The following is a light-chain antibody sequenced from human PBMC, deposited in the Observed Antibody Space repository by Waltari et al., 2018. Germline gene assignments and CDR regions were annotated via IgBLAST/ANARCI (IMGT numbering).Light chain of an antibody. V-gene: IGKV3-20*01. CDR3: HGYGSSPTWT. J-gene: IGKJ1*01. CDR1: QIVISRY. CDR2: DAS. Sequence: EMVLTQSPGTLSVTPGERATLSCRASQIVISRYLAWYQQKPGQAPRLLIFDASSRATGIPDRFTGSGSGTDFSLTISSVGPEDSAVYYCHGYGSSPTWTFGQGTKVEIK.